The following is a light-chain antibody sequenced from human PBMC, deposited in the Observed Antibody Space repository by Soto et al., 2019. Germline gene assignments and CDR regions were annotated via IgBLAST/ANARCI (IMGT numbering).Light chain of an antibody. CDR3: QNYGRSART. Sequence: EIVLTQSPGTLSLSPGEGATLSCRASQSVSSSYLAWYQQKPGQAPRLLIYGKSSRATGIPARFSGSGSGTDFTLTISRLEPEDFAVYYCQNYGRSARTFGQGTKVDIK. CDR1: QSVSSSY. CDR2: GKS. J-gene: IGKJ1*01. V-gene: IGKV3-20*01.